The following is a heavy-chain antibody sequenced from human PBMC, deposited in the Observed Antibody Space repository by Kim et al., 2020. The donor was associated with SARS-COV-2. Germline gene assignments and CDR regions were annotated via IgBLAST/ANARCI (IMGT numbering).Heavy chain of an antibody. Sequence: RFTISRDNAKNSLYLQMNSLRAEDTAVYYCARCRVLRYFDWLPKVDAFDIWGQGTMVTVSS. CDR3: ARCRVLRYFDWLPKVDAFDI. J-gene: IGHJ3*02. V-gene: IGHV3-11*03. D-gene: IGHD3-9*01.